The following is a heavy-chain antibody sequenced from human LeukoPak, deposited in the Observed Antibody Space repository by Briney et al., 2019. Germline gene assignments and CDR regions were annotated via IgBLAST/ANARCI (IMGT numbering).Heavy chain of an antibody. D-gene: IGHD3-22*01. V-gene: IGHV1-69*13. J-gene: IGHJ4*02. CDR2: IIPIFGTA. CDR3: ARGSSHTYYYDSSGQSSFDY. CDR1: GGTFSSYA. Sequence: SVKVSCTASGGTFSSYAISWVRQAPGQGLEWMGGIIPIFGTANYAQKFQGRVTITADESTSTAYMELSSLRSEDTAVYYCARGSSHTYYYDSSGQSSFDYWGQGTLVTVSS.